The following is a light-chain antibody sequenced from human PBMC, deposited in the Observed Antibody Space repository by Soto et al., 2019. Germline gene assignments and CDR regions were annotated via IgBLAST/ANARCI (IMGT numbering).Light chain of an antibody. J-gene: IGKJ4*01. CDR1: QGISSY. CDR2: AAS. CDR3: QKYNSAPLT. Sequence: DIQMTQSPASLSASVGDRVTITCRASQGISSYCAWYQQKPGKVPQLLIYAASTWQSVVPSRCSGSGSGTDFTLTSSSLQPEDVATYYWQKYNSAPLTFGGGTKVEIK. V-gene: IGKV1-27*01.